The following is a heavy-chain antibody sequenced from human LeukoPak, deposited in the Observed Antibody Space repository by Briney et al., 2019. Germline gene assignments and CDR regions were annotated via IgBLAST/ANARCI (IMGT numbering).Heavy chain of an antibody. CDR2: INHSGST. Sequence: SETLSLTCAVYGGSFSGYYWSWIRQPPGKGLEWIGEINHSGSTNYNPSLKSRVTISVGTSKNQFSLKLSSVTAADTAVYYCARTGYSSSWYGYWGQGTLVTVSS. CDR3: ARTGYSSSWYGY. D-gene: IGHD6-13*01. J-gene: IGHJ4*02. CDR1: GGSFSGYY. V-gene: IGHV4-34*01.